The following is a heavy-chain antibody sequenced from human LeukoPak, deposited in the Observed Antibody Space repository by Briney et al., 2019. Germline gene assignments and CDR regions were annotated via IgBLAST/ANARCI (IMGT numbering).Heavy chain of an antibody. CDR2: ISDSGGST. Sequence: GGSLRLSCAASGFTFRNYAISWVRQAPGKGLECVSVISDSGGSTDYADSVKGRFTISRDNSKNTLYLQMNSLRAEDTAVYYCAKHIAARPSYFDYWGQGTLVTVSS. J-gene: IGHJ4*02. CDR1: GFTFRNYA. D-gene: IGHD6-6*01. CDR3: AKHIAARPSYFDY. V-gene: IGHV3-23*01.